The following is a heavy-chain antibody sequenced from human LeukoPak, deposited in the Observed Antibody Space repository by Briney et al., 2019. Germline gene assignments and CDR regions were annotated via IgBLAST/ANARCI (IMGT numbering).Heavy chain of an antibody. J-gene: IGHJ4*02. CDR1: GGSISRSRFY. Sequence: SETLSLTCSVSGGSISRSRFYWGWSRQPPGKGLEWIGTIYNNGDTYYNPSLKSRLTISVDTSKNQFSLELTSVTAADTAVYYCAIVGCSGSDYFTDYWGQGTLVTVSS. CDR2: IYNNGDT. V-gene: IGHV4-39*01. CDR3: AIVGCSGSDYFTDY. D-gene: IGHD5-12*01.